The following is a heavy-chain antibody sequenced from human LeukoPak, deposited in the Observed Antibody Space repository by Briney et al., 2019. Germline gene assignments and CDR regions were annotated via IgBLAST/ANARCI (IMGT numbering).Heavy chain of an antibody. CDR1: GFTFSSYE. CDR3: ARESVLGVWDSSGYRKYNWFDP. J-gene: IGHJ5*02. D-gene: IGHD3-22*01. Sequence: GGSLRLSCAASGFTFSSYEMNWVRQAPGKGLEWVSYISSSGSTIYYADSVKGRFTISRDNAKNSLYLQMNSLRAEDTAVYYCARESVLGVWDSSGYRKYNWFDPWGQGTLVTVSS. V-gene: IGHV3-48*03. CDR2: ISSSGSTI.